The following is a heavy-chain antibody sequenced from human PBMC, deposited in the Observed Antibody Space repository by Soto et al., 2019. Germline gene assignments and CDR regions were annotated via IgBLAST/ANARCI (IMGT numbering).Heavy chain of an antibody. V-gene: IGHV5-51*01. CDR2: IYPGDSDA. Sequence: EVQLVQSGPEVKKPGESLKICCKGSGYSFSTHWVGWVRQMPGKGLEWMGIIYPGDSDARYSPSFKGQVTISVDESTTTAFLQWSSLKASDTAVYFCARSQFDYVWGTSGYFDSWGQGTLVTVSS. CDR1: GYSFSTHW. D-gene: IGHD3-16*01. J-gene: IGHJ4*02. CDR3: ARSQFDYVWGTSGYFDS.